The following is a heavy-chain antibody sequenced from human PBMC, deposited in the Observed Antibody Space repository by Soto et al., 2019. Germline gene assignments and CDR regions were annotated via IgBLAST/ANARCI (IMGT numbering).Heavy chain of an antibody. Sequence: QVQLLQSGAEVKKPGASVKVSCKASGYTFTSYAMHWVRQAPGQRLEWMGWINAGNGNTKYSQKFQGRVTITRDTSASTAYMELSSLRSEDTAVYYCARESGSYLPPPYYYYGMDVWGQGTTVTVSS. D-gene: IGHD1-26*01. J-gene: IGHJ6*02. CDR1: GYTFTSYA. CDR3: ARESGSYLPPPYYYYGMDV. V-gene: IGHV1-3*01. CDR2: INAGNGNT.